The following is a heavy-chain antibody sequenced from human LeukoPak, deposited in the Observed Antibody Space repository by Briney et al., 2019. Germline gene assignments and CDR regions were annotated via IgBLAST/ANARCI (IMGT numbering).Heavy chain of an antibody. D-gene: IGHD3-10*01. Sequence: GGSLRLSCAASGFDFSNYPMSWVRQAPGKGLGWVSSISDSGANTNYADSVKGRFTISRDNSKNTVSLQMSSLRIEDTAVYYCAKCSIYFGSGTYFDAWAQGTLVTVSS. J-gene: IGHJ4*02. CDR1: GFDFSNYP. CDR3: AKCSIYFGSGTYFDA. V-gene: IGHV3-23*01. CDR2: ISDSGANT.